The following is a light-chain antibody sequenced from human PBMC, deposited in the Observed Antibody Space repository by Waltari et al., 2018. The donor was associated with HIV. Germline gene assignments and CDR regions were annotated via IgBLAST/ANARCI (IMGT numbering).Light chain of an antibody. Sequence: QSLLTQPPSASGTPGQRVTISCSGSSANVGNTVYWYQQLPGTAPKVLIYRDNQRPSGVPDRFSGSRSGTSASLDVSGLRSEDEANYFCAAWDDILSGWVFGGGTKLTVL. V-gene: IGLV1-47*01. CDR1: SANVGNT. CDR3: AAWDDILSGWV. CDR2: RDN. J-gene: IGLJ3*02.